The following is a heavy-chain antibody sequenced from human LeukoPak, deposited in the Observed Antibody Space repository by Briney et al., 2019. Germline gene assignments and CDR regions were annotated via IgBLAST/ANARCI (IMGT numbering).Heavy chain of an antibody. V-gene: IGHV4-38-2*02. J-gene: IGHJ4*02. CDR2: IYYSGST. CDR1: GYSISSSYY. Sequence: SETLSLTCTVSGYSISSSYYWGWIRQPPGKGLEWIGSIYYSGSTYYNPSLKSRVTISVDTSKNQFSLKLSSVTAADTAVYYCARDGKGGYSYGYGVDYWGQGTLVTVSS. CDR3: ARDGKGGYSYGYGVDY. D-gene: IGHD5-18*01.